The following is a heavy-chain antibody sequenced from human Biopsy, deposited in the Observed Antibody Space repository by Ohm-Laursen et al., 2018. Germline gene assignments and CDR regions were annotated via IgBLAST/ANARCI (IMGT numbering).Heavy chain of an antibody. D-gene: IGHD6-19*01. Sequence: SETLSLTCTVSGGSISSDYWSWIRQSPGEGLEWIGYISNRGSTNYNPSLRGRVTISVDTSKNQFSLKLSSVTAADTAIYYCARGMRSSGWPYFDSWGQGTLVTVSS. CDR2: ISNRGST. J-gene: IGHJ4*02. CDR3: ARGMRSSGWPYFDS. V-gene: IGHV4-59*01. CDR1: GGSISSDY.